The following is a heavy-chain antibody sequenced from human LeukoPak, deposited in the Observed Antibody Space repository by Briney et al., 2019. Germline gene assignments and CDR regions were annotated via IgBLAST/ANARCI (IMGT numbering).Heavy chain of an antibody. D-gene: IGHD3-22*01. CDR3: ARGPPLNPGDFDSSGYYYFDY. CDR1: GGSFSGYW. J-gene: IGHJ4*02. CDR2: INHRGST. V-gene: IGHV4-34*01. Sequence: SETLSLTCAVYGGSFSGYWWSWVRLPPGKGLEWIGEINHRGSTNYNPSLKSRVTIAVDTAQIQHSLKLSSVTAADTAVYYCARGPPLNPGDFDSSGYYYFDYWGLGTLVTVSS.